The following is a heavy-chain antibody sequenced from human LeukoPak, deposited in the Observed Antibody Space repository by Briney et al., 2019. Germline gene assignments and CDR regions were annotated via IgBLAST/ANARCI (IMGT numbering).Heavy chain of an antibody. CDR3: VRDGGTDWYDP. CDR2: IEIDVREK. V-gene: IGHV3-7*01. Sequence: PGGSLRLSCVASGFTISHYWMTWVRQAPGKGLELVANIEIDVREKTYEDSVKGRFTISRDNAKNSIFLQMNSLRVEDMAIYYCVRDGGTDWYDPWGQGTLVSVSS. CDR1: GFTISHYW. D-gene: IGHD3-16*01. J-gene: IGHJ5*02.